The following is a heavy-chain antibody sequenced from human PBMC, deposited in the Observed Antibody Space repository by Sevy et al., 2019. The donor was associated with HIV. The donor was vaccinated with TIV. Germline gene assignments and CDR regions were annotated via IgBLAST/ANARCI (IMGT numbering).Heavy chain of an antibody. J-gene: IGHJ3*02. CDR1: IFTFNIYG. D-gene: IGHD3-16*01. CDR2: MRKDRLTT. Sequence: GGSLRLSCAASIFTFNIYGMQWVRQAPGKGLEWVAYMRKDRLTTYYADCVKGRFTIYRDSSKTTLYLQMNSLRIEDAAWYYCTRETTYYDASGPVPGDIWGQGTMVTVSS. CDR3: TRETTYYDASGPVPGDI. V-gene: IGHV3-30*02.